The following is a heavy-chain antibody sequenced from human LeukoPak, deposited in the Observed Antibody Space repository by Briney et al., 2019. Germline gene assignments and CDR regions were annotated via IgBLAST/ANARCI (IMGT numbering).Heavy chain of an antibody. Sequence: GESLKISCKGSGYSFASYWIGWVRQMPGKGLEWMAIIYPGDSDTRYSRSFQGQVTISADKSISTAYLQWGSLKASDSAMYYCARQYCSGNICPTYADYWGQGTLVTVSS. V-gene: IGHV5-51*01. J-gene: IGHJ4*02. CDR3: ARQYCSGNICPTYADY. D-gene: IGHD2-15*01. CDR2: IYPGDSDT. CDR1: GYSFASYW.